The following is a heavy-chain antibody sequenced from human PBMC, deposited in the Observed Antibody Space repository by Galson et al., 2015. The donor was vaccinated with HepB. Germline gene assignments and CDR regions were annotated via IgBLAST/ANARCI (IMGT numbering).Heavy chain of an antibody. V-gene: IGHV3-23*01. J-gene: IGHJ4*02. Sequence: LRLSCAASGFTFSSYAMSWVRQAPGKGLEWVSAISGSGGSTYYADSVKGRFTISRDNSKNTLYLQMNSLRAEDTAVYYCAKDHLLTTVVTFWYFDYWGQGTLVTVSS. D-gene: IGHD4-23*01. CDR3: AKDHLLTTVVTFWYFDY. CDR1: GFTFSSYA. CDR2: ISGSGGST.